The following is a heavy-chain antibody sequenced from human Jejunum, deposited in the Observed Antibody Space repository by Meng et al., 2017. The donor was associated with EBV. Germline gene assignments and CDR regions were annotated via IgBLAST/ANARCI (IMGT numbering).Heavy chain of an antibody. Sequence: QVQLVKSGVEGKRPGAEVRFSCKASGYPFTSYGISWVRQAPGQGLEWMGIINPRGGTTTYAQGFQGRVTMSRDTSTGTVYMDLSGLTSEDTAMYYCARTFGDYDAFDYWGQGTLVTVSS. J-gene: IGHJ4*02. CDR3: ARTFGDYDAFDY. V-gene: IGHV1-46*01. CDR2: INPRGGTT. D-gene: IGHD4-17*01. CDR1: GYPFTSYG.